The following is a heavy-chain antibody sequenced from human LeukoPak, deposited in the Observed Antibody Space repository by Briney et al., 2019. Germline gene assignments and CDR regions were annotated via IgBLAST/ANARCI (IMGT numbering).Heavy chain of an antibody. D-gene: IGHD3-22*01. CDR2: IDSDGSFT. CDR1: GFSFGNYW. Sequence: PGGSLRLSCAASGFSFGNYWMNWVRQAPGKGLVWLSRIDSDGSFTSYADCVKGRFTITRDNAMSTLYLQMNSLRAEDTAVYYCAREFGYYDSSGPFDYWGQGTLVTVSS. V-gene: IGHV3-74*01. CDR3: AREFGYYDSSGPFDY. J-gene: IGHJ4*02.